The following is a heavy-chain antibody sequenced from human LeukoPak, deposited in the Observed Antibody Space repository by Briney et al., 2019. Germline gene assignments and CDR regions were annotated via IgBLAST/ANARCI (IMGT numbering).Heavy chain of an antibody. CDR2: ISGSGGST. V-gene: IGHV3-23*01. CDR3: AKSSVAGPPHFDY. CDR1: GFTLSSYA. Sequence: PGGSLRLSYAASGFTLSSYAMSWVSQAPGKGREWVSAISGSGGSTYYADSVKGPFTISRDNSKNTLHLQMSSLRAEDTAVYYCAKSSVAGPPHFDYWGQGTLVTVSS. D-gene: IGHD6-19*01. J-gene: IGHJ4*02.